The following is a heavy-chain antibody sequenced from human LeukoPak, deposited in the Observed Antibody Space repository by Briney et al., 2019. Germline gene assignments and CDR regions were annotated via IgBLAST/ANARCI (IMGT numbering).Heavy chain of an antibody. CDR3: ARDIPYYDILTGPNPSYGMDV. CDR1: GGSISSYY. D-gene: IGHD3-9*01. Sequence: SETLSLTCTVSGGSISSYYWSWIRQPAGKGLEWIGRIYTSGSTNYNPSLKSRVTMSVDTSKNQFSLKLSTVTAADTAVYYCARDIPYYDILTGPNPSYGMDVWGQGTTVTVSS. V-gene: IGHV4-4*07. J-gene: IGHJ6*02. CDR2: IYTSGST.